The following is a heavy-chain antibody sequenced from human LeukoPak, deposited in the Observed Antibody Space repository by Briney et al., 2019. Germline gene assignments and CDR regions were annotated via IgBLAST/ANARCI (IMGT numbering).Heavy chain of an antibody. CDR2: IYYSGST. CDR1: GGSFSDYF. CDR3: ARRSSSWSLSYYENGNWFDP. D-gene: IGHD6-13*01. Sequence: SETLSLTCTVNGGSFSDYFWSWIRQPPGKGLEWIGSIYYSGSTYYNPSLKSRVTISVDTSKNQFSLKLSSVTAADTAVYYCARRSSSWSLSYYENGNWFDPWGQGTLVTVSS. J-gene: IGHJ5*02. V-gene: IGHV4-39*01.